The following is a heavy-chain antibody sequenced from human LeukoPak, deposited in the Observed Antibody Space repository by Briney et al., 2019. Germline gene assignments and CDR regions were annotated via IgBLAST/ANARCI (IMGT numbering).Heavy chain of an antibody. V-gene: IGHV3-66*01. CDR3: AKGGLWGWELPCDS. J-gene: IGHJ4*02. CDR2: IYPNGNT. D-gene: IGHD1-26*01. Sequence: GGSLRLSCAASGFTVSSNYMNWVRQAPGKGLEWVSMIYPNGNTFYTDSVKGRFTISRDNSKNTLDLQMSSLRAEDTAVYYCAKGGLWGWELPCDSWGQGTLVTVSS. CDR1: GFTVSSNY.